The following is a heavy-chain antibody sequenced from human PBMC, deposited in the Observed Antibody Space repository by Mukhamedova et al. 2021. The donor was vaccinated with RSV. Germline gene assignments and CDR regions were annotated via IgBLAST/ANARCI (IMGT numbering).Heavy chain of an antibody. CDR3: ARGYFHDSTAYNY. J-gene: IGHJ4*01. Sequence: GLEWVSAITNTGGSTYYADSVKGRFSISRDNSKNTVYLELSSLRAEDSAMYYCARGYFHDSTAYNYWGQGTRVTVSS. V-gene: IGHV3-23*01. D-gene: IGHD3-16*01. CDR2: ITNTGGST.